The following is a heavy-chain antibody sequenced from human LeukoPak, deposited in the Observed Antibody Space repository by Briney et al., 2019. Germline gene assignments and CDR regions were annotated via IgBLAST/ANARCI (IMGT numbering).Heavy chain of an antibody. Sequence: PGGSLRLSCAASGFTFSDYYMSWIRQAPGKGLEWVSYISSSGSTIYYADSVKGRFTISRDNAKNSLYLQMNSLRAEDTAVYYCASNCWYPSDAFDIWGQGTMVTVSS. CDR1: GFTFSDYY. CDR3: ASNCWYPSDAFDI. CDR2: ISSSGSTI. V-gene: IGHV3-11*04. D-gene: IGHD6-13*01. J-gene: IGHJ3*02.